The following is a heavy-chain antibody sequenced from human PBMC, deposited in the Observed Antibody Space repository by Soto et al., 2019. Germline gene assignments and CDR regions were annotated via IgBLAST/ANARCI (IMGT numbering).Heavy chain of an antibody. CDR3: ARGVNDFWSGYYIFWFDP. CDR2: IYYSGST. J-gene: IGHJ5*02. D-gene: IGHD3-3*01. CDR1: GGSISSGDYY. V-gene: IGHV4-30-4*01. Sequence: SETLSLTCTVSGGSISSGDYYWSWIRQPPGKGLEWIGYIYYSGSTYYNPSLKSRVTISVDTSKNQFSLKLSSVTAADTAVYYCARGVNDFWSGYYIFWFDPWGQGTRVTVSS.